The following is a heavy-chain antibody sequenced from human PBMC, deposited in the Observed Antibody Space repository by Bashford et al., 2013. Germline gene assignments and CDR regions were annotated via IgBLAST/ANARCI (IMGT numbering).Heavy chain of an antibody. CDR1: GFTFSGSA. Sequence: GSLRLSCAASGFTFSGSAMHWVRQASGKGLEWVGRIRSKANSYATAYAASVKGRFTISRDDSKNTAYLQMNSLKTXDTAVYYCTTGTTVTTKSTNLGYWGQGTLVTVSS. J-gene: IGHJ4*02. V-gene: IGHV3-73*01. D-gene: IGHD4-17*01. CDR2: IRSKANSYAT. CDR3: TTGTTVTTKSTNLGY.